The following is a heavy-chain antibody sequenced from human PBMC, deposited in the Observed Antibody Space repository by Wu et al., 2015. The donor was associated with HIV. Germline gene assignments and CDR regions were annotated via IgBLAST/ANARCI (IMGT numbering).Heavy chain of an antibody. CDR3: ARGPNYDYVWGSWVTTDNWFDP. CDR2: MNPKSGNT. D-gene: IGHD3-16*01. V-gene: IGHV1-8*01. Sequence: QVQLVQSGAAVKKPGASVKVSCKASGYSFSTYDINWVRQATGQGLEWMGWMNPKSGNTGYVQKFQGRVTMTRDTSINTAYMELSSLRSEDTAVYYCARGPNYDYVWGSWVTTDNWFDPWGQGTRSPSPQ. J-gene: IGHJ5*02. CDR1: GYSFSTYD.